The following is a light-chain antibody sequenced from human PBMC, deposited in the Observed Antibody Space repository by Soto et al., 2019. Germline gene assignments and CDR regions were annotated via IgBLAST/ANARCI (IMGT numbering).Light chain of an antibody. Sequence: QAVVTQPPSVSAAPGQTVTISCSGSSSNIGSNYVSWYQQLPGTAPKLLIYDNNKRPSGIPDRLSGSKSGTSATLGITGLQTGDEADYYCGTWDFSLNAVVFGGGTKVTVL. CDR3: GTWDFSLNAVV. CDR1: SSNIGSNY. CDR2: DNN. J-gene: IGLJ2*01. V-gene: IGLV1-51*01.